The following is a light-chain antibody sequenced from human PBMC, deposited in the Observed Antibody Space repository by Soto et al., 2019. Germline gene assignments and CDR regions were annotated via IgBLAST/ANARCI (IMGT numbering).Light chain of an antibody. CDR3: QTWVTGIQV. CDR2: LNSDGSH. Sequence: QPVLTQSPSASASLGASVKLICTLSSGHSSYAIAWHQQRPEKGPRYLMKLNSDGSHSKGDGIPDRFSGSSSGAERYLTISSLQSEDEADYYCQTWVTGIQVFGGGTKLTVL. CDR1: SGHSSYA. V-gene: IGLV4-69*01. J-gene: IGLJ2*01.